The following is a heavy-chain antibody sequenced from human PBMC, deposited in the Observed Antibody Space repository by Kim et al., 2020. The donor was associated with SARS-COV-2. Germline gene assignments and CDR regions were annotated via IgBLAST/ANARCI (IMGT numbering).Heavy chain of an antibody. Sequence: SETLSLTCAVYGGSFSGYYWSWIRQPPGKGLEWIGEINHSGSTNYNPSLKSRVTISVDTSKNQFSLKLSSVTAADTAVYYCARGNYDFWSGYHYWGQGTLVTVSS. CDR3: ARGNYDFWSGYHY. CDR1: GGSFSGYY. V-gene: IGHV4-34*01. CDR2: INHSGST. D-gene: IGHD3-3*01. J-gene: IGHJ4*02.